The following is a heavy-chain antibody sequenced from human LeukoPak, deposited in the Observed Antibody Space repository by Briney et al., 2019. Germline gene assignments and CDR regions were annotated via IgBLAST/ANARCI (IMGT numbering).Heavy chain of an antibody. J-gene: IGHJ4*02. D-gene: IGHD3-3*01. Sequence: PSETLSLTCTASGGSISSGSYYWSWIRQPAGKGLEWIGRIYTSGSTNYNPSLKSRVTISVDTSKNQFSLKLSSVTAADTAVYYCARGRFLEWLWGQGTLVTVSS. CDR3: ARGRFLEWL. V-gene: IGHV4-61*02. CDR1: GGSISSGSYY. CDR2: IYTSGST.